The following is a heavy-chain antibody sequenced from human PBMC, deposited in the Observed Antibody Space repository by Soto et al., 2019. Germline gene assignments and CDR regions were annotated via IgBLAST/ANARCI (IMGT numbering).Heavy chain of an antibody. CDR1: GGSISSYY. Sequence: PSETLSLTCTVSGGSISSYYWSWIRQPPGKGLEWIGYTYYSGSTNYNPSLKSRVTISVDTSKNQFSLKLSSVTAADTAVYYCARHPSVGWFDPWGQGTLVTVSS. CDR3: ARHPSVGWFDP. J-gene: IGHJ5*02. V-gene: IGHV4-59*08. CDR2: TYYSGST. D-gene: IGHD3-10*01.